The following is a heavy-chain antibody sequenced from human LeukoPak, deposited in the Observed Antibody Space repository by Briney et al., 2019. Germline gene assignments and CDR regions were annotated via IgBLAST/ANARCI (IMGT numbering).Heavy chain of an antibody. CDR3: ARDRLLADSNYFDY. D-gene: IGHD5-12*01. CDR2: INPSGGST. CDR1: GYTFTSYY. Sequence: GASVNVSCKASGYTFTSYYMHWVRPAPGQGLEWMGIINPSGGSTSYAQKFQGRVTMTRDTYTSTVYMELSRLRYEDTAVYYCARDRLLADSNYFDYWGQGTLVTVSS. J-gene: IGHJ4*02. V-gene: IGHV1-46*01.